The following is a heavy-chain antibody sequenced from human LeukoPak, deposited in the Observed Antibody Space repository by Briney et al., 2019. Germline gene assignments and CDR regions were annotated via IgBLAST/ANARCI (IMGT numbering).Heavy chain of an antibody. CDR2: TRNKAHSYTT. D-gene: IGHD3-3*01. J-gene: IGHJ4*02. V-gene: IGHV3-72*01. CDR3: ARASGNSTIRYYFDN. Sequence: GGSLRLSCAASGFTFSDHYMDWLRQAPGKGLEWVGRTRNKAHSYTTEYAASVKGRFTVSRDASKNSLHLQMNSLKTEDTAVYYCARASGNSTIRYYFDNWGQGTLVTVSS. CDR1: GFTFSDHY.